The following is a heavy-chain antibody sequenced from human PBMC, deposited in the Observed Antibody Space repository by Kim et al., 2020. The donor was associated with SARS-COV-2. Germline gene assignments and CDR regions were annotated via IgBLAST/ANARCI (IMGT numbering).Heavy chain of an antibody. D-gene: IGHD3-9*01. CDR2: INHSGST. V-gene: IGHV4-34*01. Sequence: SETLSLTCAVYGGSFSGYYWSWIRQPPGKGLEWIGEINHSGSTNYNPSLKSRVTISVDTSKNQFSLKLSSVTAADTAVYYCARGYDILNHYYYYYGMDVWGQGTTVTVSS. J-gene: IGHJ6*02. CDR1: GGSFSGYY. CDR3: ARGYDILNHYYYYYGMDV.